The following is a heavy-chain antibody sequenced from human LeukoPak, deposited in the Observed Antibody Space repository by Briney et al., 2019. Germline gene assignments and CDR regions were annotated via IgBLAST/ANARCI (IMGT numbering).Heavy chain of an antibody. CDR3: AKDGSGGCSGGSCYSGWFDP. J-gene: IGHJ5*02. Sequence: PGGSLRLSCAASGFTFSSYGMHWVRQAPGKGLEWVAVISYDGSNKYCADSVKGRFTISRDNSKNTLYLQMNSLRAEDTAVYYCAKDGSGGCSGGSCYSGWFDPWGQGTLVTVSS. V-gene: IGHV3-30*18. D-gene: IGHD2-15*01. CDR1: GFTFSSYG. CDR2: ISYDGSNK.